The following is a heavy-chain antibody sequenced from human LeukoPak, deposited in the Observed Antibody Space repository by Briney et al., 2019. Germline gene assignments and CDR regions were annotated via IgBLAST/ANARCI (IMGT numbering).Heavy chain of an antibody. J-gene: IGHJ4*02. CDR1: GGSISSYY. CDR3: ERQESGTYFNTFDY. Sequence: SETLSLTCTVSGGSISSYYWSWIRQPPGKGLEWIGYIYYSGSTNYNPALKSRVTISVETSKNQFSLKLSSVTAADTAVFYCERQESGTYFNTFDYWGQGTLVTVSS. CDR2: IYYSGST. V-gene: IGHV4-59*08. D-gene: IGHD1-26*01.